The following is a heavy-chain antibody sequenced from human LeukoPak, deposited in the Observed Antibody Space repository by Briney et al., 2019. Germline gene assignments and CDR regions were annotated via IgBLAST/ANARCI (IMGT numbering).Heavy chain of an antibody. CDR3: ARERMYSSSWYFDY. D-gene: IGHD6-13*01. Sequence: GGSLRLSCAASGFSFSSYAMTWVRQAPGKGLEWVSAISGSVGSTSYADSVKGRFTVSRDNSKNTLYLQMNSLRAEDTAVYYCARERMYSSSWYFDYWGQGTLVTVSS. CDR1: GFSFSSYA. V-gene: IGHV3-23*01. J-gene: IGHJ4*02. CDR2: ISGSVGST.